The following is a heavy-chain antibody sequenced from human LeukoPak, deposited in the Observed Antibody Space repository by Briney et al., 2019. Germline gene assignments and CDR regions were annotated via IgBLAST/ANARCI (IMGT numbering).Heavy chain of an antibody. CDR3: ASYTAMATY. D-gene: IGHD5-18*01. CDR2: ISPYNGNT. Sequence: ASVKVSCKASGYTFTNYGISWVRQAPGQGLEWMGWISPYNGNTNYAQKLQGRVTMTTDTSTTTAYMELRSLRSDDTAVYYCASYTAMATYWGQGTLVTVSS. J-gene: IGHJ4*02. CDR1: GYTFTNYG. V-gene: IGHV1-18*01.